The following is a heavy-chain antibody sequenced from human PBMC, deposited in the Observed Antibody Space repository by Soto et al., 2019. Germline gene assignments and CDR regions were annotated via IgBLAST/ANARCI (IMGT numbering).Heavy chain of an antibody. V-gene: IGHV3-21*04. J-gene: IGHJ6*02. CDR3: ARGGVIVVGLDV. Sequence: GGSLRLSCAASGFTFSSYSMNWVRQAPGKGLEWVSSISSSSSYIYYADSVKGRFTISRDNAKNTLYLQMNSLRAEDTAVYYCARGGVIVVGLDVWGQGTTVTVSS. D-gene: IGHD3-22*01. CDR1: GFTFSSYS. CDR2: ISSSSSYI.